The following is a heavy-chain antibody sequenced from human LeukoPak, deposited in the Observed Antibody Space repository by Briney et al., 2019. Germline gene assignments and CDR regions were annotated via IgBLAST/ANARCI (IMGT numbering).Heavy chain of an antibody. J-gene: IGHJ6*02. CDR3: ARRFVVVPAAILVSDRYYYGMDV. CDR1: GGSFSGYY. Sequence: PSETLSLTCAVYGGSFSGYYWSWIRQPPGKGLGWIGEINHSGSTNYNPSLKSRVTISVDTSKNQFSLKLSSVTAADTAVYYCARRFVVVPAAILVSDRYYYGMDVWGQGTTVTVSS. V-gene: IGHV4-34*01. D-gene: IGHD2-2*01. CDR2: INHSGST.